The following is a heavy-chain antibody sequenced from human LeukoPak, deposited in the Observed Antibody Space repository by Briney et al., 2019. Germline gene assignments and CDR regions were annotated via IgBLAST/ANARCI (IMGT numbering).Heavy chain of an antibody. CDR2: IYTSGST. CDR3: ARDEYYYGSGNFYMDV. J-gene: IGHJ6*03. V-gene: IGHV4-4*07. Sequence: ETLSLTCTVSGGSISSYYWSWIRQPAGKGLEWIGRIYTSGSTNYNPSLKSRVTMSVDTSKNQFSLKLSSVTAADTAVYYCARDEYYYGSGNFYMDVWGKGTTVTVSS. CDR1: GGSISSYY. D-gene: IGHD3-10*01.